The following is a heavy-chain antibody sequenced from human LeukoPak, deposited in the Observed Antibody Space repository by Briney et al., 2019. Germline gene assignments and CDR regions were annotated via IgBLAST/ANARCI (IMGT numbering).Heavy chain of an antibody. CDR3: ARDGHGSGSYYHWFDP. J-gene: IGHJ5*02. D-gene: IGHD1-26*01. Sequence: SETLSLTCTVSGDSISSYYWSWIRQPPGKGLEWIGYIDYSVSTNYNPSLKSRVTILVDTSKNQFSLKLRSVTAADTAVYYCARDGHGSGSYYHWFDPWGQGTLVTVSS. CDR2: IDYSVST. CDR1: GDSISSYY. V-gene: IGHV4-59*01.